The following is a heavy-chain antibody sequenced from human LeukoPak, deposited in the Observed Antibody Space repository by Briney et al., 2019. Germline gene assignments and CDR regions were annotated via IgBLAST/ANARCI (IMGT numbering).Heavy chain of an antibody. J-gene: IGHJ4*02. Sequence: PGGSLRLSCAASGFTFSSFWMSWVRQAPGKGLEWVANIKQDGSEKYYVDSVKGRFTISRDNAKNSLYLQMNSLRAEDTAVYYCAKVGYSYGYEIDYWGQGTLVTVSS. CDR3: AKVGYSYGYEIDY. CDR2: IKQDGSEK. D-gene: IGHD5-18*01. V-gene: IGHV3-7*03. CDR1: GFTFSSFW.